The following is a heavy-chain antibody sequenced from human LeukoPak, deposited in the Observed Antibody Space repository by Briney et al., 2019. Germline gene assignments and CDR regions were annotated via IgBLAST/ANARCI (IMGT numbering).Heavy chain of an antibody. CDR1: GFTFSDHY. J-gene: IGHJ4*02. Sequence: PGGSLRLSCAASGFTFSDHYMDWVRQAPGKGLEWVSGISGSGGSTYYADSVKGRFTISRDNSKNTLYLQMNSLRVEDTAVYYCAKDRGRTWVQVANWGQGTLVTVSS. D-gene: IGHD2-15*01. V-gene: IGHV3-23*01. CDR3: AKDRGRTWVQVAN. CDR2: ISGSGGST.